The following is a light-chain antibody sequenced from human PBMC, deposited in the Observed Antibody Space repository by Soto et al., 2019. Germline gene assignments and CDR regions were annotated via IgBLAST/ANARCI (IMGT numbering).Light chain of an antibody. CDR1: QSVSSSY. CDR2: CAS. V-gene: IGKV3-20*01. CDR3: QQYGSSLTWT. J-gene: IGKJ5*01. Sequence: EIVMTQSPVTLSLSPGERVTLSCRASQSVSSSYLAWYQQKPGQAPRLLIYCASSRATGIPDRFSGSGSGTDFTLTISRLEPEDFAVYYCQQYGSSLTWTFGQGTRLEIK.